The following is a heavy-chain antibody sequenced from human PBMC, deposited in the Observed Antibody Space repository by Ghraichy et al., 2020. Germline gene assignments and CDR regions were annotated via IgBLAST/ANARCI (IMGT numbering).Heavy chain of an antibody. J-gene: IGHJ3*01. V-gene: IGHV3-23*01. CDR2: ITASGGRT. CDR1: GFTFSNFA. CDR3: AKDPRVGYDDSSGFHDAFDV. D-gene: IGHD3-22*01. Sequence: SLRVSCAASGFTFSNFAMSWVRQAPGTGLEWVSTITASGGRTYYTDSVKGRFTISRDNSNNTVYLQMNSLRAEDAALYFCAKDPRVGYDDSSGFHDAFDVWGQGTMVTVSS.